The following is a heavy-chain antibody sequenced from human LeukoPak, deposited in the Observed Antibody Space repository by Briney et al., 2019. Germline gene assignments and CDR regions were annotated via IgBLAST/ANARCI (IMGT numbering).Heavy chain of an antibody. D-gene: IGHD3-10*01. J-gene: IGHJ4*02. V-gene: IGHV3-74*01. CDR2: INSDGSST. Sequence: GGSLRLSCAASGFTFSGYWMHWVRLAPGKGLVWVSRINSDGSSTSYADSVKGRFTISRENAKNSLFLQMNSLRAEDTAVYYCARSLYDSGSSPFDHWGQGTLVTVSS. CDR1: GFTFSGYW. CDR3: ARSLYDSGSSPFDH.